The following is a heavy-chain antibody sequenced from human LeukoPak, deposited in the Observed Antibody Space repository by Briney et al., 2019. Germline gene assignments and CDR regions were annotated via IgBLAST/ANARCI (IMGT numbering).Heavy chain of an antibody. J-gene: IGHJ3*02. CDR3: ARGPQAVAAAWGAFDI. Sequence: SETLSLTCTVSGGSISSYYWSWIRQPAGKGLEWIGRIYTSGSTNHNPSLKSRVTMSVDTSKNQFSLKLSSVTAADTAVYYCARGPQAVAAAWGAFDIWGQGTMVTVSS. D-gene: IGHD6-19*01. V-gene: IGHV4-4*07. CDR1: GGSISSYY. CDR2: IYTSGST.